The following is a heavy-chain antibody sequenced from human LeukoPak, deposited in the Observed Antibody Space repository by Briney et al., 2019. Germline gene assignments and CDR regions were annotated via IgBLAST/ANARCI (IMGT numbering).Heavy chain of an antibody. CDR2: INHSGST. D-gene: IGHD3-22*01. Sequence: PSETLSLTCTVSGDSIDSGGYYWSWIRQHPGKGLEWIGYINHSGSTYYNPSLKSRVTISIDTSKNQFSLKLSSVTAADTAVYYCARDSTRGFYYSDGIGYKDAFDIWGQGTMVTVSS. V-gene: IGHV4-31*03. J-gene: IGHJ3*02. CDR3: ARDSTRGFYYSDGIGYKDAFDI. CDR1: GDSIDSGGYY.